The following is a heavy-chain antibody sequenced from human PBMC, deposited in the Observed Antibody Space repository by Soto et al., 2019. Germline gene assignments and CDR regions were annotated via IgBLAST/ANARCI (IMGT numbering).Heavy chain of an antibody. CDR1: GGSISSYY. D-gene: IGHD3-10*01. V-gene: IGHV4-59*08. J-gene: IGHJ6*03. CDR2: IYYSGST. CDR3: ARHSGGRVFSREGAPNYYYYYMDV. Sequence: LSLTCTVSGGSISSYYWSWIRQPPGKGLEWIGYIYYSGSTNYNPSLKSRVTISVDTSKNQFSLKLSSVTAADTAVYYCARHSGGRVFSREGAPNYYYYYMDVWGKGTTVTVSS.